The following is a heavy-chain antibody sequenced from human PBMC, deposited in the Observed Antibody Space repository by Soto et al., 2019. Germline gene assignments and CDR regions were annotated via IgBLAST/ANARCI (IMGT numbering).Heavy chain of an antibody. D-gene: IGHD4-17*01. CDR3: ARRTEEGTTTPSDWYFAF. Sequence: GASVKVSCKASGISFINHYVHWVRQAPGQGPEWMGGINPGSSVTVYALKLQGRVTMSRDTSTSTAYMELSSLRSEDTAVYYCARRTEEGTTTPSDWYFAFWGRGTLVNVSS. CDR1: GISFINHY. CDR2: INPGSSVT. J-gene: IGHJ2*01. V-gene: IGHV1-46*03.